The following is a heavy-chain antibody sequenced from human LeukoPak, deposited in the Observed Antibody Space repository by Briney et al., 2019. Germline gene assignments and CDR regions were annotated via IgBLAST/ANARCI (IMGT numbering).Heavy chain of an antibody. CDR3: ARGGLSRKQWLVRCYFDY. CDR2: INPNSGGT. Sequence: ASVKVSCKASGYTFTGYYMHWVRQAPGQGLEWMGWINPNSGGTNYAQKFQGRVTMTGDTSISTAYMELSRLRSDDTAVYYCARGGLSRKQWLVRCYFDYWGQGTLVTVSS. V-gene: IGHV1-2*02. J-gene: IGHJ4*02. D-gene: IGHD6-19*01. CDR1: GYTFTGYY.